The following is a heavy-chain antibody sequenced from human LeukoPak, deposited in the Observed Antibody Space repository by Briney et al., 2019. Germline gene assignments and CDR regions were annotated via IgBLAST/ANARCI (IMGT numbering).Heavy chain of an antibody. J-gene: IGHJ4*02. Sequence: PSETLTLTCTVSGGSISPYYWSWLRQPPGKRLEWLGYIYYSGNTDYNPSLKSRVAISVDTSKNQFSLKLSSVTAADTAVYYCARSTGSTMFIDYWGQGTLVTVSS. CDR1: GGSISPYY. CDR3: ARSTGSTMFIDY. D-gene: IGHD3-10*02. CDR2: IYYSGNT. V-gene: IGHV4-59*01.